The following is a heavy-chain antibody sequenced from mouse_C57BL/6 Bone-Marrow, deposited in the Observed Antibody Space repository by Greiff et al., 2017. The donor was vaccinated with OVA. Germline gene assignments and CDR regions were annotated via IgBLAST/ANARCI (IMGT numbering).Heavy chain of an antibody. Sequence: VHLVESGAELARPGASVKLSCKASGYTFTSYGISWVKQRTGQGLEWIGEIYPRSGNTYYNEKFKGKATLTADKSSSTAYMELRSLTSEDSAVYFCARAGPLFDYWGQGTTLTVSS. D-gene: IGHD3-3*01. CDR1: GYTFTSYG. J-gene: IGHJ2*01. V-gene: IGHV1-81*01. CDR2: IYPRSGNT. CDR3: ARAGPLFDY.